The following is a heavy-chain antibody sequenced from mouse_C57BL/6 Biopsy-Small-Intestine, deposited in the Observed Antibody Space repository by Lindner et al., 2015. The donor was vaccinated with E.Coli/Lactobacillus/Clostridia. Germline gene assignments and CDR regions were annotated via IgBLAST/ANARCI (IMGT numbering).Heavy chain of an antibody. Sequence: VQLQESGGGLVKPGGSRKLSCAASGFTFRDYGMHWVRQAPEKRLEWVAYITSDSHTIYYADTVKGRFTISRDNAKNTLFLQMTRLRSEDTAMYYCARRADRYDTWFAYWGQGTLVTVSA. J-gene: IGHJ3*01. CDR1: GFTFRDYG. D-gene: IGHD2-12*01. V-gene: IGHV5-17*01. CDR2: ITSDSHTI. CDR3: ARRADRYDTWFAY.